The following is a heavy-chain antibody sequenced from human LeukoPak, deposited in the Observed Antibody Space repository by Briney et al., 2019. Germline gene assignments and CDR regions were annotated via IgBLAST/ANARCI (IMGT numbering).Heavy chain of an antibody. CDR3: AKAYYGGNSSPDY. CDR2: IKEDGSEK. CDR1: GFTFSTFW. Sequence: GGSLRLSCAASGFTFSTFWMSWVRQAPGKGREWVANIKEDGSEKYYGDSVKGRFTISRDNSRNTLYLQMNSLRAEDTAVYYCAKAYYGGNSSPDYWGQGTLVTVSS. V-gene: IGHV3-7*01. D-gene: IGHD4-23*01. J-gene: IGHJ4*02.